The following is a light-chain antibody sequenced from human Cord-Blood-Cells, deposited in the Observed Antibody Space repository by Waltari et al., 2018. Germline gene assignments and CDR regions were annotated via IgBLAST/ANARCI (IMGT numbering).Light chain of an antibody. V-gene: IGKV1-39*01. CDR2: AAS. J-gene: IGKJ4*01. CDR3: QQXYSTPLT. CDR1: QSISSY. Sequence: DIQMTQSPSSLSASVGDRVTITCRASQSISSYLNWYQQKPGKAPKLLIYAASSLQSGVPSRFSGSGSGTDFTLTISSLQPEDFATYYCQQXYSTPLTFXXGXKXEIX.